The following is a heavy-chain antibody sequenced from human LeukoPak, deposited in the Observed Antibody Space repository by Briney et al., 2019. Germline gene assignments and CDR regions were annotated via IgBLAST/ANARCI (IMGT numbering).Heavy chain of an antibody. D-gene: IGHD3-10*01. Sequence: ASVKVSCKASGYTFTSYDINWVRQATGQGLEWMGWMNPNSGNTGYAQKFQGRVTMTRNTSISTAYMELSSLRSEDTAVYYCARGLPGIHPFDYWGQGTLVTVSS. CDR2: MNPNSGNT. V-gene: IGHV1-8*01. CDR3: ARGLPGIHPFDY. CDR1: GYTFTSYD. J-gene: IGHJ4*02.